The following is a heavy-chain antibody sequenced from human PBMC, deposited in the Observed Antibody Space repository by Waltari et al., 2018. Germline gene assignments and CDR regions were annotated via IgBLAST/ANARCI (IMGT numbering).Heavy chain of an antibody. J-gene: IGHJ4*02. CDR2: IIPSFGPA. D-gene: IGHD3-9*01. CDR1: GGTFSSYA. V-gene: IGHV1-69*08. CDR3: AREDILTGGYYFDY. Sequence: QVQLVQSGAEVKKPGSSVKVSCKASGGTFSSYAISWVRQAPGQGLEWRGRIIPSFGPANYAQKFQGRVTITADKSTSTAYMELSSLRSEDTAVYYCAREDILTGGYYFDYWGQGTLVTVSS.